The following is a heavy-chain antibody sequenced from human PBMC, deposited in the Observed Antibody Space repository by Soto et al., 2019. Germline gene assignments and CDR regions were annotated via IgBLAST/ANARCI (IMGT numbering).Heavy chain of an antibody. CDR2: IYHSGTT. Sequence: SETLSLTCTVSGASIRTSYWTWIRQPPGKGLEWIAYIYHSGTTNYNPSLKSRATISADTSKNQLSLKLNSVTAADTAVYYCARLPAVSGSLAWFDPWGQGTLVTVSS. CDR3: ARLPAVSGSLAWFDP. CDR1: GASIRTSY. J-gene: IGHJ5*02. D-gene: IGHD3-10*01. V-gene: IGHV4-59*08.